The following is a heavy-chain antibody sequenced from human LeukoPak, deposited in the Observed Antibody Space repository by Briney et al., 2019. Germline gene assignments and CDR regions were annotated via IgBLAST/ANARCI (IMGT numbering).Heavy chain of an antibody. CDR1: GFTFSSYG. Sequence: PGESLRLSCAASGFTFSSYGMSWVRQAPGKGLEWVSAISGSGGSTYYADSVKGRFTISRDNAKNSLYLQMNSLRAEDTAVYYCARDYYGSGSYYNNYYYYMDVWGKGTTVTISS. V-gene: IGHV3-23*01. D-gene: IGHD3-10*01. J-gene: IGHJ6*03. CDR3: ARDYYGSGSYYNNYYYYMDV. CDR2: ISGSGGST.